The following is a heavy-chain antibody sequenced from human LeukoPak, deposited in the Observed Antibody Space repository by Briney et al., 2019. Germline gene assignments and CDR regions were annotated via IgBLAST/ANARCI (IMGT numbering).Heavy chain of an antibody. J-gene: IGHJ4*02. CDR2: ISYDGSNK. D-gene: IGHD3-3*01. Sequence: GGSLRLSCAASGFTFSSYAMHWGRQAPGKGLEWVAVISYDGSNKYYADSVKGRFTISRDNSKNTLYLQMNSLRAEDTAVYYCARGGWRLLEWLLGYFDYWGQGTLVTVSS. CDR1: GFTFSSYA. V-gene: IGHV3-30-3*01. CDR3: ARGGWRLLEWLLGYFDY.